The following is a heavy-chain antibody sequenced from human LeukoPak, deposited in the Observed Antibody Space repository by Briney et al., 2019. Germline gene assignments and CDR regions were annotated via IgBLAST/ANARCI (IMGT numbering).Heavy chain of an antibody. CDR3: ARGLLVAPGIDY. J-gene: IGHJ4*02. V-gene: IGHV3-30*03. D-gene: IGHD2-2*01. CDR2: ISYDGSNK. CDR1: GFTFSSYG. Sequence: GGSLRLSCAAPGFTFSSYGMHWVRQAPGKGLEWVAVISYDGSNKYYADSVKGRFTISRDNSKNTLYLQMNSLRAEDTAVYYCARGLLVAPGIDYWGQGALVTVSS.